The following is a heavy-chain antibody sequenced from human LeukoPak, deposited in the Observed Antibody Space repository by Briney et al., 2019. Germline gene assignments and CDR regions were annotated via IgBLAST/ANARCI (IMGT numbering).Heavy chain of an antibody. CDR1: GFTFSSYG. V-gene: IGHV3-30*03. Sequence: GGSLRLSCAASGFTFSSYGMHWVRQPPGKGLEWVALISYDGGHTYYGDSVKGRFTISRDNSKNTLYLQMNSLRAEDTAVYYCARATELYDSSGYYLSDYWGQGTLVTVSS. CDR2: ISYDGGHT. D-gene: IGHD3-22*01. CDR3: ARATELYDSSGYYLSDY. J-gene: IGHJ4*02.